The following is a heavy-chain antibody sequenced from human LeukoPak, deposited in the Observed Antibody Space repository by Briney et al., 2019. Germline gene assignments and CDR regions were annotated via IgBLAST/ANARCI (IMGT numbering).Heavy chain of an antibody. CDR1: GFSFSAYG. D-gene: IGHD6-19*01. Sequence: GGSLRLSCAASGFSFSAYGVHWVRQAPGKGLEWVAVIWYDGSSKDYADSVKGRFTLSRDNSKNTLYLQMNSLRAEDTAVYYCASTPGAVAGDDAFDIWGQGTMVTVSS. V-gene: IGHV3-33*01. CDR3: ASTPGAVAGDDAFDI. J-gene: IGHJ3*02. CDR2: IWYDGSSK.